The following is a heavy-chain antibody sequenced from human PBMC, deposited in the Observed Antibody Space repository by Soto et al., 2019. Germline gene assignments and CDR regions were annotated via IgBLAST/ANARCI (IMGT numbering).Heavy chain of an antibody. V-gene: IGHV3-23*01. J-gene: IGHJ4*02. Sequence: EVPLLESGGDLVQPGGSLRLSFAASGFAFSNYAVTWVRQAQGKGLEWVSSISGSGNIIYYADSVKGRFIISRDNSKNTLYLQMNSLRAEDTAVYYCAKDPNGDYIGAFDDWGQGTLVTVSS. D-gene: IGHD4-17*01. CDR1: GFAFSNYA. CDR2: ISGSGNII. CDR3: AKDPNGDYIGAFDD.